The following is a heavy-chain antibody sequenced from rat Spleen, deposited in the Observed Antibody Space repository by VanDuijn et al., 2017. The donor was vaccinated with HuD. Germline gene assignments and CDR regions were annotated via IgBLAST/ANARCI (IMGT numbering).Heavy chain of an antibody. J-gene: IGHJ2*01. D-gene: IGHD1-11*01. CDR1: GFTFSDYG. V-gene: IGHV5-29*01. Sequence: EVQLVESGGGLVQPGRSLKLSCAASGFTFSDYGMAWVRQAPTKGLEWVATIIYDGYNTYYRDSVKGRFTISRDNAKSILFLEMDSLRSEDTATYYCARPTEGIAWFTYWGQGVMVTVSS. CDR3: ARPTEGIAWFTY. CDR2: IIYDGYNT.